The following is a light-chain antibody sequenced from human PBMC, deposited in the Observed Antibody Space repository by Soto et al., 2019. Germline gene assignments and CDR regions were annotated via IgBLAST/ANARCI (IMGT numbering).Light chain of an antibody. J-gene: IGKJ2*01. CDR1: QSVLYSSNNRNY. V-gene: IGKV4-1*01. CDR2: WAS. CDR3: QQYYSALGA. Sequence: IVMTQSPESLAVSLGERATINCKSSQSVLYSSNNRNYLAWYQQKPGQPPKLIICWASTRESGVPDRFSGSGSGTDFTLTISSLQAEDVAVYYCQQYYSALGAFGQGTKLEIK.